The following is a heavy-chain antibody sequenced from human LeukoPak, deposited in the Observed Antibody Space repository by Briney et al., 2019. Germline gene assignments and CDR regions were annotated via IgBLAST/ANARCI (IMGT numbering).Heavy chain of an antibody. CDR1: GFTLSSYA. D-gene: IGHD6-13*01. V-gene: IGHV3-23*01. J-gene: IGHJ4*02. CDR2: ISGSGGST. Sequence: GGSLRLSCAASGFTLSSYAMSWVRQAPGKGLDWVSTISGSGGSTYYADSVKGRFTISRDNSKNTLSLQMNSLRAEDTAVYYCAKDLNILAAETDDWGQGTLVAVSS. CDR3: AKDLNILAAETDD.